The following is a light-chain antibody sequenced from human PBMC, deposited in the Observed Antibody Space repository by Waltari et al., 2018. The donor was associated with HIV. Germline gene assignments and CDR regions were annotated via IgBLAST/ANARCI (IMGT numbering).Light chain of an antibody. Sequence: QSALTQPASVSGSPGQSITISCTGTRSDVGGYNYVFWFQQHPGQAPNLIISDVSNRPAVVSKRFSCSKTGNTASQTISGLQAEDEAEYYCSSYTIKGTLEFGGGTKLTVL. V-gene: IGLV2-14*03. CDR1: RSDVGGYNY. J-gene: IGLJ2*01. CDR2: DVS. CDR3: SSYTIKGTLE.